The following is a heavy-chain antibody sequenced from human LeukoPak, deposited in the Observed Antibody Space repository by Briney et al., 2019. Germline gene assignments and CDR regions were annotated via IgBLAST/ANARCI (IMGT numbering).Heavy chain of an antibody. D-gene: IGHD6-19*01. CDR3: ARGPYSSGWFDY. V-gene: IGHV4-38-2*02. J-gene: IGHJ4*02. Sequence: SETLSLTCTVSGDSINTYFWGWIRQPPGKGLEWIGSIYHSGSTYYNPSLKSRVTISVDTSKNQFSLKLSSVTAADTAVYYCARGPYSSGWFDYWGQGTLVTVSS. CDR1: GDSINTYF. CDR2: IYHSGST.